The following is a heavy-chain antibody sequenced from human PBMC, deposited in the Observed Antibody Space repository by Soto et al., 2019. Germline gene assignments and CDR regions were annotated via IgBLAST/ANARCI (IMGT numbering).Heavy chain of an antibody. J-gene: IGHJ5*02. V-gene: IGHV1-18*04. CDR2: ISAYNGNT. CDR1: GYTFTSYG. CDR3: ARVVAPAGTHSNWFDP. D-gene: IGHD2-15*01. Sequence: ASVKVSCKAAGYTFTSYGISWVRQAPGQGLEWMGWISAYNGNTNYAQKLQGRVTMTTDTSTSTAYMELRSLRSDDTAVYYCARVVAPAGTHSNWFDPWGPGTLVTVSS.